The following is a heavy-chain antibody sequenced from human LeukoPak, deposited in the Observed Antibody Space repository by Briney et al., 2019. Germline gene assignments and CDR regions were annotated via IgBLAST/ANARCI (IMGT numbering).Heavy chain of an antibody. D-gene: IGHD3-3*01. V-gene: IGHV3-30-3*01. CDR1: GFTFSSYA. CDR2: ISYDGSNK. Sequence: GGSLRLSCAASGFTFSSYAIHWVRQAPGKGLEWVAVISYDGSNKYYADSVKGRFTISRDNSKNTLYLQMNSLRAEDTAVYYCARDLKEFLEWSPPGYWGQGTLVTVSS. J-gene: IGHJ4*02. CDR3: ARDLKEFLEWSPPGY.